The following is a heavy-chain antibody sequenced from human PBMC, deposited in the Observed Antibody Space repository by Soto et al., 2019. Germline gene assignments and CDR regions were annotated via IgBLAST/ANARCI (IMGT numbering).Heavy chain of an antibody. CDR2: INPNSGGT. J-gene: IGHJ6*04. V-gene: IGHV1-2*04. D-gene: IGHD2-2*01. CDR1: GYTFTGYY. CDR3: ARALVVVPAAIVFGMDV. Sequence: ASVKVSCKASGYTFTGYYMHWVRQAPGQGLEWMGWINPNSGGTNYAQKFQGWVTMTRDTSISTAYMELSRLRSDDTAVYYCARALVVVPAAIVFGMDVGGKGTRVTVPS.